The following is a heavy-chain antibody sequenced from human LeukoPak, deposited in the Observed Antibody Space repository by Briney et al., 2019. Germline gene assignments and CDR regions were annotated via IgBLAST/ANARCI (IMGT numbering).Heavy chain of an antibody. J-gene: IGHJ5*02. Sequence: SETLSLSCTVSGGSISSSSYYWGGIRQPPGKGMEGIGIIYYSGSTYYNPSLKSRVTLSVDTSTNQFSLKLSSVTAADTAVYYCARDGNSDYYDSSGYYPNWFDPWGQGTLVTVSS. CDR2: IYYSGST. CDR3: ARDGNSDYYDSSGYYPNWFDP. V-gene: IGHV4-39*07. CDR1: GGSISSSSYY. D-gene: IGHD3-22*01.